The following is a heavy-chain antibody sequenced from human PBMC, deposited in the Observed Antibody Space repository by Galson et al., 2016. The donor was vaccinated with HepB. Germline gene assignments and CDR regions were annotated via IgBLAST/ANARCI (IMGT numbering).Heavy chain of an antibody. CDR1: GFTFRDYY. D-gene: IGHD7-27*01. Sequence: SLRLSCAASGFTFRDYYMSWVRQAPGKGLEWVAYISNSDETTYYADSVKGRFTVSRDNAKNSLYLQMSSLRAEDTAVYFCARDSYPWDWGQGTLVTVSP. V-gene: IGHV3-11*01. CDR2: ISNSDETT. J-gene: IGHJ4*02. CDR3: ARDSYPWD.